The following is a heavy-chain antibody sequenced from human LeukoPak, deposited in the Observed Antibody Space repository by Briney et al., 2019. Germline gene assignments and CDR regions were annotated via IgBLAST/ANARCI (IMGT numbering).Heavy chain of an antibody. D-gene: IGHD2-21*01. CDR1: GASISSSS. J-gene: IGHJ6*03. CDR2: ISNNGKT. Sequence: SETLSLTCTVSGASISSSSWTWIRQSPGKGLESLGFISNNGKTKYKSSFEGRVSMSLDTSKSQCSLTLSSVTAADTAVYFCARRIYSGTVRHLLYSFMDVWGKGTTVIVS. V-gene: IGHV4-59*08. CDR3: ARRIYSGTVRHLLYSFMDV.